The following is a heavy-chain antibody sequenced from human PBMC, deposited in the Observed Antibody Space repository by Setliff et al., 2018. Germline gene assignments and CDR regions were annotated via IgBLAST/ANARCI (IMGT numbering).Heavy chain of an antibody. Sequence: PSETLSLTCSVAGGSVSRTVYYWGWVRQSPGKGPEWVASIRDRGNTAYSPSLRSRLTISIDTSENQFSMKLISVTAADTAVYYCVRDLSGGQALWGQGTMVTVSS. CDR3: VRDLSGGQAL. CDR2: IRDRGNT. D-gene: IGHD1-26*01. V-gene: IGHV4-39*07. J-gene: IGHJ3*01. CDR1: GGSVSRTVYY.